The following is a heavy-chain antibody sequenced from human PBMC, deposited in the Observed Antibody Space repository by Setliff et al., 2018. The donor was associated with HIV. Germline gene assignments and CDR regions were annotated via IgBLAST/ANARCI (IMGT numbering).Heavy chain of an antibody. J-gene: IGHJ5*02. CDR1: GGSISSDDYY. CDR3: ARGGGPDTNFDP. CDR2: ITYSGSA. V-gene: IGHV4-30-4*08. Sequence: PSETLSLTCTVSGGSISSDDYYWNWIRQPPGKGLEWIGYITYSGSAYYNPSLKSRVTISIDTSNNQISLRLSSVTAADTAVYYCARGGGPDTNFDPWGRGTLVTVSS.